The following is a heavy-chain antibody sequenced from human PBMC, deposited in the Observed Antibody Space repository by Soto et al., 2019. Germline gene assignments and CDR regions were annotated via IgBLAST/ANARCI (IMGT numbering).Heavy chain of an antibody. Sequence: EVQLVESGGGLVKPGGSLRLSCAASGFTFSNAWMSWVRQAPGKGLEWVGRIKSKTDGGTTDYAAPVKGKFTISRDDSKNTLYLQMNSLKTEDTVVYYCTTDPYGGSCYSESCAFDIWGQGTMVTVSS. D-gene: IGHD2-15*01. CDR1: GFTFSNAW. CDR3: TTDPYGGSCYSESCAFDI. CDR2: IKSKTDGGTT. J-gene: IGHJ3*02. V-gene: IGHV3-15*01.